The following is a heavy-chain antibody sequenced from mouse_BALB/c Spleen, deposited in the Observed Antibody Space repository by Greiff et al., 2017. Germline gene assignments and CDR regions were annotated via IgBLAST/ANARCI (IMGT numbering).Heavy chain of an antibody. CDR1: GYTFTSYY. V-gene: IGHV1S81*02. Sequence: LQESGAELVKPGASVKLSCKASGYTFTSYYMYWVKQRPGQGLEWIGEINPSNGGTNFNEKFKSKATLTVDKSSSTAYMQLSSLTSEDSAVYYCTRPRYDGFDYWGQGTTLTVSS. D-gene: IGHD2-14*01. CDR2: INPSNGGT. CDR3: TRPRYDGFDY. J-gene: IGHJ2*01.